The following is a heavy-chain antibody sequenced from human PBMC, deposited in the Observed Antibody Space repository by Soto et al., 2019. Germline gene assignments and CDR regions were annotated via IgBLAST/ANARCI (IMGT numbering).Heavy chain of an antibody. CDR2: IDWDDDK. Sequence: SGPTLVNPTRTVTLTCPFSGFSLSTSEMCVTWIRQPPGKALEWLARIDWDDDKYYSTSLKTRLTISKDTSKNQVVLTMTNMDPVDTATYYCARLKFGRYYFDYWGLGTLVTVS. CDR1: GFSLSTSEMC. J-gene: IGHJ4*02. V-gene: IGHV2-70*11. CDR3: ARLKFGRYYFDY. D-gene: IGHD3-10*01.